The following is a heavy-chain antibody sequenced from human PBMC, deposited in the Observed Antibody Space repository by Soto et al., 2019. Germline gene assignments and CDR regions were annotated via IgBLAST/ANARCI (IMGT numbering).Heavy chain of an antibody. CDR1: GGSISSYY. V-gene: IGHV4-59*08. J-gene: IGHJ4*02. CDR3: TRRTPAVAFDY. Sequence: SETLSLTCTVSGGSISSYYWSWIRQAPGKGLEWIGYIYYSGSTSYNPSLKSRVTISVETSKNQFSLKLSSVTAADTAVYYCTRRTPAVAFDYWSQGALVTVSS. D-gene: IGHD6-19*01. CDR2: IYYSGST.